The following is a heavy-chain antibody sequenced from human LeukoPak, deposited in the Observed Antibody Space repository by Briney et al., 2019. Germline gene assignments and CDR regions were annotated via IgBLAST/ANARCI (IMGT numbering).Heavy chain of an antibody. D-gene: IGHD3-10*01. CDR2: MNPNSGNT. Sequence: ASVKVSCKASGYTFTSYDINWVRQATGQGLEWMGWMNPNSGNTGYAQKFQGRVTMTRNTSISTAYMELSSLRSEDTAVYYCARGVTYYGSGSYYRVWFDPWGQGTLVTVSS. J-gene: IGHJ5*02. CDR1: GYTFTSYD. V-gene: IGHV1-8*01. CDR3: ARGVTYYGSGSYYRVWFDP.